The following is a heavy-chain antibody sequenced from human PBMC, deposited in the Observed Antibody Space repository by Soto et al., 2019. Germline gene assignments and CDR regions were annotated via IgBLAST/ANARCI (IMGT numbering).Heavy chain of an antibody. CDR1: GGTFSTYA. Sequence: QVQLVQSGADVKKPGSSVKISCKASGGTFSTYAFSWVRQAPGQGLEWVGGIIPIIGTPYYAQNFMGRLTINADESTTTAYMELSSLTFEDTAIYYCARSGSVVVISQWDNWGQGTLLTGSS. J-gene: IGHJ4*02. CDR2: IIPIIGTP. V-gene: IGHV1-69*01. CDR3: ARSGSVVVISQWDN. D-gene: IGHD3-22*01.